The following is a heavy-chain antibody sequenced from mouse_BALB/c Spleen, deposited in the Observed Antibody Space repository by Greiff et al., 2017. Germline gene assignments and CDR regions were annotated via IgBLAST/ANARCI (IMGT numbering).Heavy chain of an antibody. D-gene: IGHD2-10*02. CDR3: ARREYGNYEIYFDY. CDR2: INPSNGRT. V-gene: IGHV1S81*02. CDR1: GYTFTSYW. Sequence: QVQLQQSGAELVKPGASVKLSCKASGYTFTSYWMHWVKQRPGQGLEWIGEINPSNGRTNYNEKFKSKATLTVDKSSSTAYMQLSSLTSEDSAVYYCARREYGNYEIYFDYWGQGTTLTVSS. J-gene: IGHJ2*01.